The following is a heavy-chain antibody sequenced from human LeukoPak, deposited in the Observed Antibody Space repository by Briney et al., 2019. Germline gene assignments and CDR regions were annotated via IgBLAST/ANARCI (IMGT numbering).Heavy chain of an antibody. J-gene: IGHJ4*02. D-gene: IGHD3-22*01. Sequence: PSETLSLTCTVSGGSISSYYWGWIRQPPGKGLEWIGSIYYSGNTYYNPSLKSRVTISVDTSQNQFSLKLSSVTAADTAVYYCARRFYYDKSGYRFDYWGQGTLVTVSS. CDR3: ARRFYYDKSGYRFDY. CDR1: GGSISSYY. V-gene: IGHV4-39*01. CDR2: IYYSGNT.